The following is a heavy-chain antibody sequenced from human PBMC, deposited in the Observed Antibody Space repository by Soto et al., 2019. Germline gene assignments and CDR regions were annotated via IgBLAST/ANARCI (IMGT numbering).Heavy chain of an antibody. CDR3: AKDYGGNRWAFDI. Sequence: PGGSLRLSCAASGFTFSSYGMHWVRQAPGKGLEWVAVISYDGSNKYYADSVKGRFTISRDNSKSTLYLQMNSLRAEDTAVYYCAKDYGGNRWAFDIWGQGTMVTVSS. V-gene: IGHV3-30*18. J-gene: IGHJ3*02. D-gene: IGHD4-17*01. CDR2: ISYDGSNK. CDR1: GFTFSSYG.